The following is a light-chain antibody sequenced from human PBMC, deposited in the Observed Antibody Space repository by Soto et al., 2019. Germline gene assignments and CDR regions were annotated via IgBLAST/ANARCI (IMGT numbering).Light chain of an antibody. J-gene: IGKJ1*01. CDR1: QSIARW. CDR3: QQYNSYWT. V-gene: IGKV1-5*01. Sequence: DIQMTQSPSTLSASVGDRVTITCRASQSIARWVAWYQQKPGKAPKLLIYDASSLESGVPSRFSGSGSGTAFTLTIISLQPDDFATYYCQQYNSYWTFGQGTKVEIK. CDR2: DAS.